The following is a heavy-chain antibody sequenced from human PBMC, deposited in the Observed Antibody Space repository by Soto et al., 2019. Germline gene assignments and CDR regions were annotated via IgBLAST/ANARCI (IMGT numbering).Heavy chain of an antibody. CDR3: AWGVGATVDY. D-gene: IGHD1-26*01. V-gene: IGHV4-59*01. J-gene: IGHJ4*02. CDR2: IYYSGST. CDR1: GGSISSYY. Sequence: SETLSLTCTVSGGSISSYYWSWIRQPPGKGLEWIGYIYYSGSTNYNPSLKSRVTISVDTSKNQFSLKLSSVTAADTAVHYCAWGVGATVDYWGQGTLVTVSS.